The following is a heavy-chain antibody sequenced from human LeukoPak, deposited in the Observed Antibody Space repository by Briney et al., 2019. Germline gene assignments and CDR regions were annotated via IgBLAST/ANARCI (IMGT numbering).Heavy chain of an antibody. CDR1: GGTFSSYA. CDR2: IIPIFGTA. D-gene: IGHD3-10*01. CDR3: ARDKNGRFGELLSWFDP. Sequence: SVKVSCKASGGTFSSYAISGVRQAPGQGLEWMGGIIPIFGTANYAQKFQGRVTITTDESTSTAYMELSSLRSEDTAVYYCARDKNGRFGELLSWFDPWGQGTLVTVSS. J-gene: IGHJ5*02. V-gene: IGHV1-69*05.